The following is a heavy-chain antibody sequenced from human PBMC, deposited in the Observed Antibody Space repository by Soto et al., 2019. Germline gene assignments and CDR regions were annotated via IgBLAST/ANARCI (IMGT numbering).Heavy chain of an antibody. CDR3: ARAVDYARRYFDY. CDR2: INHSVIT. Sequence: QVQLQQWGAGLLKPSETLSLTCAVYGGSFSGYYWSWIRQPPGKGLEWIGEINHSVITNYNPSLKSRVTISVDTSKNQFSLKLSSVTAADTAVYYCARAVDYARRYFDYWGQGTMVTVSS. V-gene: IGHV4-34*01. J-gene: IGHJ4*02. D-gene: IGHD4-17*01. CDR1: GGSFSGYY.